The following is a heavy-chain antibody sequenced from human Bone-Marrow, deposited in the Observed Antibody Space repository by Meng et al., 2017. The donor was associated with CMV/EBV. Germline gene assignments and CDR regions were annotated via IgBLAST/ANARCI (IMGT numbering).Heavy chain of an antibody. D-gene: IGHD6-13*01. J-gene: IGHJ4*02. Sequence: GESLKISCAASGFTFSSYWMSWVRQAPGKGLEWVANIKQDGSEKYYADSVKGRFTISRDNAKNSLYLQMNSLRAEDTAVYYCASSYSSRSLLGFDYWGQGTLVTVSS. CDR2: IKQDGSEK. CDR1: GFTFSSYW. CDR3: ASSYSSRSLLGFDY. V-gene: IGHV3-7*01.